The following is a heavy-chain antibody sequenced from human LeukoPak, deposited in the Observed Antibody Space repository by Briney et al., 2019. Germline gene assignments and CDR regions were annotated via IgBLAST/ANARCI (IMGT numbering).Heavy chain of an antibody. J-gene: IGHJ5*02. V-gene: IGHV1-2*02. D-gene: IGHD2-2*01. CDR3: ARCAVPAAKIGRGNWFDA. Sequence: ASVKVSCKASGYTFTGYYMHWVRQAPGQGLEWMGWINPNSGGTNYAQKFQGRVTMTRDTSISTAYMELSRLRSHDTAVYYCARCAVPAAKIGRGNWFDAGGQGTLVTVSS. CDR1: GYTFTGYY. CDR2: INPNSGGT.